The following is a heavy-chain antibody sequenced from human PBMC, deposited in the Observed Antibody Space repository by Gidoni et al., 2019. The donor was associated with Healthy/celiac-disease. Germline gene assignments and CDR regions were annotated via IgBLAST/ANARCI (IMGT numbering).Heavy chain of an antibody. D-gene: IGHD3-3*01. CDR3: ARGRRYYDFWSGLRNYFDY. Sequence: QVQLQQWGAGLLKPSETLSLNCAVYGGSFSGYYWSWIRQPPGKGLEWIGEINHSGSTHYNPSLKSRVTISVDTSKTQFSLKLSSVTAADTAVYYCARGRRYYDFWSGLRNYFDYWGQGTLVTVSS. CDR2: INHSGST. CDR1: GGSFSGYY. J-gene: IGHJ4*02. V-gene: IGHV4-34*01.